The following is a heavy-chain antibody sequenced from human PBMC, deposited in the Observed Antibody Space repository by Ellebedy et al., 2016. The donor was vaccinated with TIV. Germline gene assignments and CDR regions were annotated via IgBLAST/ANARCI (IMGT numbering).Heavy chain of an antibody. Sequence: PGGSLRLSCEASSYTFTNYWIGWVRQMPGKGLEWVGIIYPYYFDTRYSPSFQGQVTISVDRSTRTAYLQWSSLKASDTAIYYCAKGRSVTAMPSGFDYWGQGTLATVSP. CDR3: AKGRSVTAMPSGFDY. CDR2: IYPYYFDT. V-gene: IGHV5-51*01. J-gene: IGHJ4*02. D-gene: IGHD2-21*02. CDR1: SYTFTNYW.